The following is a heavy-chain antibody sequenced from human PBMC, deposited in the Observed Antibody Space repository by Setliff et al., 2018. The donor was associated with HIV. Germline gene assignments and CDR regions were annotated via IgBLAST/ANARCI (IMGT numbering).Heavy chain of an antibody. J-gene: IGHJ2*01. CDR3: ARHDGTYCGGDCYLLGYFDL. V-gene: IGHV4-4*02. D-gene: IGHD2-21*02. CDR2: IYHSGST. Sequence: LSLTCAVSGGSISSSNWWSWVRQPPGKGLEWIGEIYHSGSTNYNPSLKSRVTISVDKSKNQFSLKLSSVTAADTAVYYCARHDGTYCGGDCYLLGYFDLWGRGTLVTVSS. CDR1: GGSISSSNW.